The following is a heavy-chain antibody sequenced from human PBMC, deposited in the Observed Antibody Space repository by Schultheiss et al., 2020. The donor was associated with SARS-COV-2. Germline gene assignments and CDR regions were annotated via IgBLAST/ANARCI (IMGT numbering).Heavy chain of an antibody. D-gene: IGHD3-3*01. J-gene: IGHJ3*02. CDR1: GDSISTGGYS. Sequence: SQTLSLTCAVSGDSISTGGYSWSWIRQPPGKGLEWIGYIYYSGSTNYNPSLKSRVTISVDTSKNQFSLKLSSVTAADTAVYYCARNKYDFWTTGAFDIWGQGTMVTVSS. CDR3: ARNKYDFWTTGAFDI. CDR2: IYYSGST. V-gene: IGHV4-61*08.